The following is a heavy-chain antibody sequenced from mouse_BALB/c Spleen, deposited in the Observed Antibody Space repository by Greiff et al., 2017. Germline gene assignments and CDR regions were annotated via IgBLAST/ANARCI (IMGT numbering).Heavy chain of an antibody. CDR2: ISSGGGNT. CDR1: GFTFSSYT. Sequence: EVHLVESGGGLVKPGGSLKLSCAASGFTFSSYTMSWVRQTPEKRLEWVATISSGGGNTYYPDSVKGRFTISRDNAKNNLYLQMSSLRSEDTALYYCARYPYYYGSSYWYFDVWGAGTTVTVSS. V-gene: IGHV5-9*03. D-gene: IGHD1-1*01. J-gene: IGHJ1*01. CDR3: ARYPYYYGSSYWYFDV.